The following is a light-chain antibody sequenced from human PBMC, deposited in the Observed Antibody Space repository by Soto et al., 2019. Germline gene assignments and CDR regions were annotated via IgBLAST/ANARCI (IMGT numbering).Light chain of an antibody. CDR3: QSYDSGLRV. CDR1: SSNIGAGYD. CDR2: AYS. Sequence: QSVLTQPPSVSGAPGQRVTISCAGSSSNIGAGYDVHWYRRLPGAAPKLLIYAYSNRPSGVPDRFSGSKSGTSASLAITGLQAEDEADYFCQSYDSGLRVFGGRTKLTVL. J-gene: IGLJ2*01. V-gene: IGLV1-40*01.